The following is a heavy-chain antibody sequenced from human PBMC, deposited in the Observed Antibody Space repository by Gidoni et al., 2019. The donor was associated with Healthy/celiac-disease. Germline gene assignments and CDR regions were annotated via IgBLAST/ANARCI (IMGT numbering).Heavy chain of an antibody. D-gene: IGHD2-21*01. CDR1: GGFFSGYY. CDR3: AEEVIAGTPDDY. Sequence: QLQLQQWCAGLEKPSETLSSTCAVEGGFFSGYYWSWIRQPPGRGLEWIGDINHSVSTNYNPSLKNRITISVDTSKSQFSLELSSVTAADTAMYSCAEEVIAGTPDDYWGQGTLVTVSS. J-gene: IGHJ4*02. CDR2: INHSVST. V-gene: IGHV4-34*01.